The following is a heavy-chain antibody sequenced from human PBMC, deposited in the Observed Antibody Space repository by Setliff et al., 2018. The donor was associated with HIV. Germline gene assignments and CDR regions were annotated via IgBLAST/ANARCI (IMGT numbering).Heavy chain of an antibody. CDR3: ARDNRASSGWPIPHYSDY. CDR2: ISVGSSAI. D-gene: IGHD6-19*01. CDR1: GFTFSTYN. V-gene: IGHV3-48*01. Sequence: HPGGSLRLSCVASGFTFSTYNMKWVRQAPGKGLEWVSYISVGSSAIYYADSVKGRFTISRDNAKNSLYLQMNSLRPDDTAVYYCARDNRASSGWPIPHYSDYWGQGTLVTVSS. J-gene: IGHJ4*02.